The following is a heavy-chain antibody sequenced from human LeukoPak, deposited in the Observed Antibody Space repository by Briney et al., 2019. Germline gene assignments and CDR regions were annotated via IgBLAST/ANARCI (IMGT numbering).Heavy chain of an antibody. J-gene: IGHJ3*02. CDR1: GGSILSYC. CDR3: ARDSSSSGQRAFDI. Sequence: ASETLSLTCTVIGGSILSYCWSWIRQPAGKGLEWIRRIYTSGSTNYHPSLNSLVTMSVDTSNNHYFLKLSFVTAADTAEYCCARDSSSSGQRAFDIWGQGTMVTVSS. V-gene: IGHV4-4*07. CDR2: IYTSGST. D-gene: IGHD2-2*01.